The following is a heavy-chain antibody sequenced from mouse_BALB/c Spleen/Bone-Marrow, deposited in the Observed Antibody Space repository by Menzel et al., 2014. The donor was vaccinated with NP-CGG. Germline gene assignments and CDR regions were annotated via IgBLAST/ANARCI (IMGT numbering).Heavy chain of an antibody. Sequence: EVHLVEPGGGLVQPGGFLKLSCAASGFDFRTYWMSWVRQAPGKGLEWIGEINPDSKTKNYAPSLKDKFIISRDNAKNTLYLQMSKVRSGDTALYYCARMGYYGWLAYWGQGTLVTVSA. CDR3: ARMGYYGWLAY. J-gene: IGHJ3*01. CDR2: INPDSKTK. D-gene: IGHD1-1*01. V-gene: IGHV4-1*02. CDR1: GFDFRTYW.